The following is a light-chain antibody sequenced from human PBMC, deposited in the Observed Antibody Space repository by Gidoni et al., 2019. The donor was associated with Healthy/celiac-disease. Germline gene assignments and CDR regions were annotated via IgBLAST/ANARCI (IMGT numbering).Light chain of an antibody. V-gene: IGKV3-11*01. Sequence: EIVLTQSPATLSLSTGERATVSCRASQSVSRYLPWYQQKPGQAPRLLIYDAYNRATGIPARFSDSVSETDFTRTMSSLEPEDFAVYYCQQRSNWPLTFGGGTKVEIK. CDR2: DAY. CDR3: QQRSNWPLT. J-gene: IGKJ4*01. CDR1: QSVSRY.